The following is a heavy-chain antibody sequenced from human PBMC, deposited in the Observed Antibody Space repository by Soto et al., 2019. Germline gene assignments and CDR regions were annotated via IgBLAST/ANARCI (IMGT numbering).Heavy chain of an antibody. CDR3: ATARNSGYSYGFYYYGMDV. CDR1: GYTFTGYY. CDR2: INPNSGGT. V-gene: IGHV1-2*04. Sequence: ASVKVSCKASGYTFTGYYMHWVRQAPGQGLEWMGWINPNSGGTNCAQKFQGWVTMTRDTSISTAYMELSRLRSDDTAVYYCATARNSGYSYGFYYYGMDVWGQGTTVTVSS. J-gene: IGHJ6*02. D-gene: IGHD5-18*01.